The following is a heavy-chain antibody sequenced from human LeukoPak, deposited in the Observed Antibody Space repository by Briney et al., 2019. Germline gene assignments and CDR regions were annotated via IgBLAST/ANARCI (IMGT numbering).Heavy chain of an antibody. D-gene: IGHD1-26*01. CDR2: ISSASGTI. CDR1: GFSFRSFE. V-gene: IGHV3-48*03. J-gene: IGHJ6*02. CDR3: ARSTELSDPYFYYGMDV. Sequence: SGGSLRLSCAASGFSFRSFEMSWVRQAPGKGLECIAYISSASGTIYHADSVKGRFTISRDNANNSLYLQMNSLRAEDTAIYYCARSTELSDPYFYYGMDVWGQGTTVNVSS.